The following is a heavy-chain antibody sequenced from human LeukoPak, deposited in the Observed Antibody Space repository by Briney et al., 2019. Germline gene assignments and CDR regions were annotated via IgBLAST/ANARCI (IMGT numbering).Heavy chain of an antibody. CDR1: GFTFSSDA. CDR2: ISGTGGTT. Sequence: SGGSLRLSCEASGFTFSSDAMSWVRQAPGKGLEWVSTISGTGGTTYYAASVKGRFTISRDNSKNTLYLQMSSLSGEDTAVYYCAKVFRSSAFYFCYFDLWGRGTLVTVSS. CDR3: AKVFRSSAFYFCYFDL. V-gene: IGHV3-23*01. D-gene: IGHD3-22*01. J-gene: IGHJ2*01.